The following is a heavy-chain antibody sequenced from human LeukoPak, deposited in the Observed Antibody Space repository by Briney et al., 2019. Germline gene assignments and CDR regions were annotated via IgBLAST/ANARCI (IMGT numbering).Heavy chain of an antibody. D-gene: IGHD6-6*01. CDR2: IRYDGSNK. CDR3: AKAIPSSSSGVIDY. V-gene: IGHV3-30*02. CDR1: GFTFSSYG. J-gene: IGHJ4*02. Sequence: GGSLRLSCAASGFTFSSYGMHWVRQAPGKGLEWVAFIRYDGSNKYYADSVKGRFTISRDNSKNTLYLQMNSLRAEDTAVYYCAKAIPSSSSGVIDYWGQGTLVTVSS.